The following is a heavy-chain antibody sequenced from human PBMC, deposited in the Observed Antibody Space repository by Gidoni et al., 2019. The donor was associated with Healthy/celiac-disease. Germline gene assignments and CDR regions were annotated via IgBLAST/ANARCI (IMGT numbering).Heavy chain of an antibody. Sequence: EVQLVESGGVVVQPGGSLRLSCAASGFTFDDYTMHWVRQAPGKGLEWVSLISWDGGSTYYADSVKGRFTISRDNSKNSLYLQMNSLRTEDTALYYCAKDIIRWSQEVYYFDYWGQGTLVTVSS. CDR2: ISWDGGST. D-gene: IGHD2-8*01. V-gene: IGHV3-43*01. CDR1: GFTFDDYT. CDR3: AKDIIRWSQEVYYFDY. J-gene: IGHJ4*02.